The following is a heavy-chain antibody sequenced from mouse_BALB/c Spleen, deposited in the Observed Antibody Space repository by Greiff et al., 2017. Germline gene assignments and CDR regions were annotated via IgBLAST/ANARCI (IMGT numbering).Heavy chain of an antibody. V-gene: IGHV3-2*02. D-gene: IGHD2-10*01. CDR3: ARLGLPIPYYYAMDY. CDR2: ISYSGST. CDR1: GYSITSDYA. Sequence: EVQLQESGPGLVKPSQSLSLTCTVTGYSITSDYAWNWIRQFPGNKLEWMGYISYSGSTSYNPSLKSRISITRDTSKNQFFLQLNSVTTEDTATYYCARLGLPIPYYYAMDYWGQGTSVTVSS. J-gene: IGHJ4*01.